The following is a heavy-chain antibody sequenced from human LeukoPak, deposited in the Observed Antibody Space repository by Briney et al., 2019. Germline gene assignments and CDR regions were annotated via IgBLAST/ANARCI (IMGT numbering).Heavy chain of an antibody. CDR3: ARSRSGYSYDHAAFDI. CDR2: IYYSGST. J-gene: IGHJ3*02. Sequence: SETLSLTCTVSGGSISSYYWSWIRQPPGKGLEWIGYIYYSGSTNYNPSLKSRVTISVDTSKNQFSLKLSSVTAADTAAYYCARSRSGYSYDHAAFDIWGQGTMVTVSS. D-gene: IGHD5-18*01. CDR1: GGSISSYY. V-gene: IGHV4-59*01.